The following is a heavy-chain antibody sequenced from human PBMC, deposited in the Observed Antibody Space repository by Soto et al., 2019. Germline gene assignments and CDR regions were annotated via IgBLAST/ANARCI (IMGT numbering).Heavy chain of an antibody. CDR3: ASRALDLVATTKGNWFDP. D-gene: IGHD5-12*01. Sequence: SETLSLTCAVYGGSFSGYYWSWIRQPPGKGLEWIGEINHSGSTNYNPSLKSRVTISVDTSKNQFSLKLSSVTAADTAVYYCASRALDLVATTKGNWFDPWGQGTLVTVSS. CDR1: GGSFSGYY. CDR2: INHSGST. J-gene: IGHJ5*02. V-gene: IGHV4-34*01.